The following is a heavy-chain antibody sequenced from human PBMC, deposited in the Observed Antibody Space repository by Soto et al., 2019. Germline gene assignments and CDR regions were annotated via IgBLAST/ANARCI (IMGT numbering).Heavy chain of an antibody. V-gene: IGHV3-23*01. CDR3: ARKSQWLSGYIYHGMDV. Sequence: PGGSLRLSCAASGFTFSAYVMSWVRQAPGKGLEWVSSITSSGGGTYYADSVKGRFTVSRDNSKNTVYLQMNSLRDEDTAVYFCARKSQWLSGYIYHGMDVWSQGTSVTVSS. CDR1: GFTFSAYV. CDR2: ITSSGGGT. D-gene: IGHD6-19*01. J-gene: IGHJ6*02.